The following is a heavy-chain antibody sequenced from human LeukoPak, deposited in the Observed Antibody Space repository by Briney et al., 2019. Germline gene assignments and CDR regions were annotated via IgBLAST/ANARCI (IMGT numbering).Heavy chain of an antibody. V-gene: IGHV4-4*07. CDR1: GGSISGYY. D-gene: IGHD3-16*01. J-gene: IGHJ4*02. CDR2: IYSSGST. Sequence: ETSETLSLTRTVSGGSISGYYWSWIRQPAGEGLEWIGRIYSSGSTNYNPSLKSRVSMSVDTSNNQFSLNLSSVTAEDTAVYYCARKRKGAYDFDCWGQGTLVTVSS. CDR3: ARKRKGAYDFDC.